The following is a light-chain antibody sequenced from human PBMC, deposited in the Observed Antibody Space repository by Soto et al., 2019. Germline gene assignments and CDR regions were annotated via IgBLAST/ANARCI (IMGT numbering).Light chain of an antibody. CDR2: DVS. J-gene: IGLJ1*01. Sequence: QSSLTQPASVSGSPGQSITISCTGASSDIGNNYYVSWYQQNPGKAPKLIIYDVSNRPSGVSNRFSGSKSGNTAYLTISGLQAEDEADYYCSSYPSSTTLYVFGTGTKVTVL. V-gene: IGLV2-14*01. CDR1: SSDIGNNYY. CDR3: SSYPSSTTLYV.